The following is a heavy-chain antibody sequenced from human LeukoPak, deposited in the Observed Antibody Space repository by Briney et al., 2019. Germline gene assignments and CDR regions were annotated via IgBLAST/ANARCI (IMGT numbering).Heavy chain of an antibody. CDR3: ARAFDSSGYYYYYFDY. D-gene: IGHD3-22*01. V-gene: IGHV1-18*01. CDR1: GYTFTSYG. J-gene: IGHJ4*02. Sequence: ASVKVSCKASGYTFTSYGISWVRQAPGQELEWMGWISAYNGNTNYAQKLQGRVTMTTDTSTSTAYMELRSLRSDDTAVYYCARAFDSSGYYYYYFDYWGQGTLVTVSS. CDR2: ISAYNGNT.